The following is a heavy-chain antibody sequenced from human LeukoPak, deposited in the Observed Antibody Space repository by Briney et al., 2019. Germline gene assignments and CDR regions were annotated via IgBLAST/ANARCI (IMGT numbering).Heavy chain of an antibody. D-gene: IGHD3-16*02. J-gene: IGHJ5*02. CDR2: ISGSGGST. CDR1: GFTFSSYA. CDR3: ARDQTPLRLGELSLGP. Sequence: GGSLRLSCAASGFTFSSYAMSWVRQAPGKGLEWVSAISGSGGSTYYADSVKGRFTISRDNSKNTLYLQMNSLRAEDTAVYYCARDQTPLRLGELSLGPWGQGTLVTVSS. V-gene: IGHV3-23*01.